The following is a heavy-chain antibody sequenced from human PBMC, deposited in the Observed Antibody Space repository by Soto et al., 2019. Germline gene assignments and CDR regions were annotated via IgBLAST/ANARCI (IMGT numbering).Heavy chain of an antibody. CDR1: GFTFSSYA. CDR2: ISGSGGST. CDR3: AKDLGYYDSSGYDY. J-gene: IGHJ4*02. Sequence: PGGSLRLSCAASGFTFSSYAMSWVRQAPGKGLEWVSAISGSGGSTYYADSVKGRFTISRDNSKNTLYLQMTSLRAEDTAVYYCAKDLGYYDSSGYDYWGQGTLVTVSS. V-gene: IGHV3-23*01. D-gene: IGHD3-22*01.